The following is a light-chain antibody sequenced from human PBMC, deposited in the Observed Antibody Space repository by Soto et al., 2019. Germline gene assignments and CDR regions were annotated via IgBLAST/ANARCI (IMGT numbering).Light chain of an antibody. CDR2: SHN. V-gene: IGLV1-47*02. J-gene: IGLJ2*01. Sequence: QSVLTQPPSVSGAPGQSVTISCTGSSSNIGAGYPVHWYQRLPGTAPKLLIYSHNQRPSGVPDRFSGSTSGTSASLAISGLRSEDEADYYCAAWDDSLSGVVFGGGTKLTVL. CDR3: AAWDDSLSGVV. CDR1: SSNIGAGYP.